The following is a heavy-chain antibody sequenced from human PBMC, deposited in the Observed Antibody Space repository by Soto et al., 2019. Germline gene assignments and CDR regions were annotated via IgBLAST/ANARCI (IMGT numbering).Heavy chain of an antibody. D-gene: IGHD2-15*01. CDR3: ARGVPATPLSGSYWFDP. J-gene: IGHJ5*02. V-gene: IGHV4-31*03. CDR2: VYRGDNT. CDR1: GGSITNGPYS. Sequence: SETLSLTCSVSGGSITNGPYSWTWIRQHPGTGLEWIGYVYRGDNTNYNPSLKSRVTISVDASKNQFSLRLNSVAAADTAVYYCARGVPATPLSGSYWFDPCGQGTLVTVSS.